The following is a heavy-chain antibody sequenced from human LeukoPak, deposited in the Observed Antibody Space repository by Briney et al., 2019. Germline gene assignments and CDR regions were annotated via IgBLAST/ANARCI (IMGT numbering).Heavy chain of an antibody. CDR2: ITSNTRYI. CDR3: AKDRVFFTGYPAFDY. Sequence: GGSLRLSCAASGFTFSSYTMNWVRQAPGKGLEWVSSITSNTRYIFYADSVKGRFTISRDNAKKSLYLQMNSLRAEDTAVYYCAKDRVFFTGYPAFDYWGQGTLVTVSS. D-gene: IGHD3-9*01. V-gene: IGHV3-21*01. J-gene: IGHJ4*02. CDR1: GFTFSSYT.